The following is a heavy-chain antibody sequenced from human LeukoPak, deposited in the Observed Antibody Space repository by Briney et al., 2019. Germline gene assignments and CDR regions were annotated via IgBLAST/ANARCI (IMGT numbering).Heavy chain of an antibody. D-gene: IGHD4-11*01. CDR1: GFTFSSCG. CDR2: ISYDGSNK. CDR3: ARVRPGSNYVDFDY. J-gene: IGHJ4*02. Sequence: PGGSLRLSCAASGFTFSSCGMHWVGQAPGKGLEWVAVISYDGSNKYYAGSVKGRFTISRDNSKSTLYLQMNSLRAEDTAVYYCARVRPGSNYVDFDYWGQGTLVTVSS. V-gene: IGHV3-33*05.